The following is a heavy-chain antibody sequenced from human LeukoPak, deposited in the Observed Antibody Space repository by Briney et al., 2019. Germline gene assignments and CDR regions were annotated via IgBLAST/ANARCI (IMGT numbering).Heavy chain of an antibody. CDR1: GFIFDDYT. Sequence: GGSLRLSYAASGFIFDDYTMHWVRQAPGKGLEWVSLISWDGGSTYYADSVKGRFTISRDNSKNSLSLQMNSLRAEDTALYYCAKDGKNYFDYWGQGTLVTVSS. CDR2: ISWDGGST. V-gene: IGHV3-43*01. J-gene: IGHJ4*02. CDR3: AKDGKNYFDY.